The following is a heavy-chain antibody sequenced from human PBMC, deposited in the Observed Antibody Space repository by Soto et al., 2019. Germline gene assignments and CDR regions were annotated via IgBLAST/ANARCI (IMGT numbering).Heavy chain of an antibody. CDR1: GFTFSSYA. Sequence: EVQLMESGGGLVQPGGSLRLSCAASGFTFSSYALSWVRQAPGKGMEWVSVISGSGVDTNYADSVKGRFTVSRDNSKNTLYLQMTNLRAEDTAVYYCAKNSGLGLSAFDIWGLGTMVTVSS. D-gene: IGHD6-25*01. CDR3: AKNSGLGLSAFDI. J-gene: IGHJ3*02. CDR2: ISGSGVDT. V-gene: IGHV3-23*01.